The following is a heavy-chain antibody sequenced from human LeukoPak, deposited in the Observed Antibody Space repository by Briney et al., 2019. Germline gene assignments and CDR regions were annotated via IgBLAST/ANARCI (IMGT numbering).Heavy chain of an antibody. J-gene: IGHJ4*02. CDR2: TWYDGSNK. Sequence: PGGSLRLSCAASGFTFSSYGMHWVRQAPGKGLEWVAVTWYDGSNKYYADSVKGRFTISRDNSKNTLYLQMNSLRAEDTAVYYCAKDPYYDSSGYPPAFFDYWGQGTLVTVSS. D-gene: IGHD3-22*01. CDR3: AKDPYYDSSGYPPAFFDY. V-gene: IGHV3-33*06. CDR1: GFTFSSYG.